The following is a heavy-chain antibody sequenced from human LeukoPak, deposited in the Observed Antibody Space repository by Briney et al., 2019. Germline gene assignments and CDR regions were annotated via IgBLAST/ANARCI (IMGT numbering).Heavy chain of an antibody. Sequence: SETLSLTCTVSGGSLSSSSYYWGWIRQPPGKGLEWIGSIYYSGSTYYNPSLKSRVTISVDTSKNQFSLKLSSVTAADTAVYYCAAYDSSGYYSRGFDYWGQGTLVTVSS. CDR2: IYYSGST. D-gene: IGHD3-22*01. CDR1: GGSLSSSSYY. CDR3: AAYDSSGYYSRGFDY. V-gene: IGHV4-39*01. J-gene: IGHJ4*02.